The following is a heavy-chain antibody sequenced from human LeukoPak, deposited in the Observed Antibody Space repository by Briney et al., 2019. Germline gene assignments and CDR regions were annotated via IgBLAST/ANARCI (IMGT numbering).Heavy chain of an antibody. CDR3: ARSPYCGGDCYNLEFDY. CDR2: ISYDGSNK. V-gene: IGHV3-30-3*01. Sequence: GGSLRLSRAASGFTFSSYAMHWVRQAPGKGLEWVAVISYDGSNKYYADSVKGRFTISRDNSKNTLYLQMNSLRAEDTAVYYCARSPYCGGDCYNLEFDYWGQGTLVTVSS. CDR1: GFTFSSYA. D-gene: IGHD2-21*02. J-gene: IGHJ4*02.